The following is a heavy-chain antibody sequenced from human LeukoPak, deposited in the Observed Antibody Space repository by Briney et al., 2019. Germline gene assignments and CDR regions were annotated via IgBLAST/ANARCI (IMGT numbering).Heavy chain of an antibody. CDR3: ARMAPGESSSWYGGSYYYYYYMDV. D-gene: IGHD6-13*01. CDR2: IYTSGST. V-gene: IGHV4-4*07. Sequence: SETLSLTCTVSGGSISSYYWSWIRQPAGKGLEWIGRIYTSGSTNYNPSLKSRVTISVDTSKNQFSLKLSSVTAADTAVYYCARMAPGESSSWYGGSYYYYYYMDVWGKGTTVTISS. J-gene: IGHJ6*03. CDR1: GGSISSYY.